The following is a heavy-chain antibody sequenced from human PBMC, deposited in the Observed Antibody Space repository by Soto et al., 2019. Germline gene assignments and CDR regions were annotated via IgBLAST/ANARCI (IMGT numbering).Heavy chain of an antibody. V-gene: IGHV1-8*01. CDR1: GDTFTSYD. CDR2: MNPNSGNT. Sequence: GASVKVSCKASGDTFTSYDINWVRQATGQGLEWMGWMNPNSGNTGYAQKFQGRVTMTRNTSISTAYMELSSLRSEDTAVYYCARGRLEDFWSPVSHYMDVWGKGTTVTVSS. J-gene: IGHJ6*03. CDR3: ARGRLEDFWSPVSHYMDV. D-gene: IGHD3-3*01.